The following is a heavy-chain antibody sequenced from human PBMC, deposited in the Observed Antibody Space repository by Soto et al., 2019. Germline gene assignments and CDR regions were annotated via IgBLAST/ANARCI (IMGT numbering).Heavy chain of an antibody. J-gene: IGHJ4*02. CDR3: AGWGGHDYNY. CDR2: IRPDGSET. D-gene: IGHD4-4*01. V-gene: IGHV3-7*03. Sequence: EVQLVQSGGGLVQPGGSLRLSCVGSGFTFTDFYMNWVRQAPGKGLEWVANIRPDGSETNYVESVKGRFTTSRDNAKTSLFLQLNSLRADETAVYYCAGWGGHDYNYWGQGILVTVSS. CDR1: GFTFTDFY.